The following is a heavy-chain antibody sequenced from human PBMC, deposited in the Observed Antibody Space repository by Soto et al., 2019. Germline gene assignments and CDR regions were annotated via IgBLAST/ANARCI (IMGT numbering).Heavy chain of an antibody. CDR1: GFTFSNYA. D-gene: IGHD6-13*01. J-gene: IGHJ6*03. V-gene: IGHV3-64*01. Sequence: EAQLVESGGGLVQPGGSLRLSCAASGFTFSNYAMHWVRQAPGKGLEYVSGISNNGAHTDYAKSVKGRFTISRDNSENTLYLQMGSLRAEDMARYYCARRGYGSRWPNVYMDVWGKGTTVTVSS. CDR3: ARRGYGSRWPNVYMDV. CDR2: ISNNGAHT.